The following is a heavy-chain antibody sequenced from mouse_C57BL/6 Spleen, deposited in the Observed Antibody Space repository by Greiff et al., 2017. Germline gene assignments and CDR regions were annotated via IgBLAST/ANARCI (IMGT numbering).Heavy chain of an antibody. CDR1: GYTFTSYW. J-gene: IGHJ1*03. CDR3: EWYYGSSSWYFDV. V-gene: IGHV1-7*01. D-gene: IGHD1-1*01. Sequence: QVQLQQSGAELAKPGASVKLSCKASGYTFTSYWMHWVKQRPGQGLEWIGYINPSSGYTKYNQKFKDKATLTADKSSSTAYMQLSSLTYEGSAVYYCEWYYGSSSWYFDVWGTGTTVTVSS. CDR2: INPSSGYT.